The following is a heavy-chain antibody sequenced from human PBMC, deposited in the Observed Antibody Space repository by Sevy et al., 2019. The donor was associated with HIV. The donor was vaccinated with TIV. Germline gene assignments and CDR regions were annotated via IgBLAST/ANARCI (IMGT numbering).Heavy chain of an antibody. Sequence: SETLSLTCTVSGGSISSYYWSWIRQPPGKGLEWIGYIYYSGSTNYNPSLKSRVTISVDTSKNQFSLKLSSVTAADTAVYYCARLIAVAGTGRGGWFDPWGQGTLVTVSS. J-gene: IGHJ5*02. CDR2: IYYSGST. CDR1: GGSISSYY. CDR3: ARLIAVAGTGRGGWFDP. V-gene: IGHV4-59*01. D-gene: IGHD6-19*01.